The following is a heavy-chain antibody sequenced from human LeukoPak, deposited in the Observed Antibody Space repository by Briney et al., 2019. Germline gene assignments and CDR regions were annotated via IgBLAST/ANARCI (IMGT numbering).Heavy chain of an antibody. Sequence: SETLSLTCAVYGGSFSGYYWSWIRQPPGKGLEWIGEINHSGSTNYNPSLKSRVTISVDTSKNQFSLKLSSVTAADTAVYYCARGQGLDYWGQGTLVTVSS. CDR3: ARGQGLDY. J-gene: IGHJ4*02. CDR2: INHSGST. V-gene: IGHV4-34*01. CDR1: GGSFSGYY.